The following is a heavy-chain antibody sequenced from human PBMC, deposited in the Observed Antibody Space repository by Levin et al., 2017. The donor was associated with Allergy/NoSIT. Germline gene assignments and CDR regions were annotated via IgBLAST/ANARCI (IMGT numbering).Heavy chain of an antibody. J-gene: IGHJ5*02. Sequence: SQTLSLTCAISGDSVSSNSAAWNWIRQSPSRGLEWLGRTYYRSKWYNDYAVSVKSRITINPDTSKNQFSLQLNSVTPEDTAVYYCAKAGGTFRGENWFDPWGQGTLVTVSS. CDR2: TYYRSKWYN. D-gene: IGHD1-1*01. CDR1: GDSVSSNSAA. V-gene: IGHV6-1*01. CDR3: AKAGGTFRGENWFDP.